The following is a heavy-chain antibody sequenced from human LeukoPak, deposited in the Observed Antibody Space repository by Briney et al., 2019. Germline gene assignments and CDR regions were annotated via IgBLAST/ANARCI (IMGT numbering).Heavy chain of an antibody. D-gene: IGHD1-1*01. J-gene: IGHJ4*02. Sequence: AGGSLRLSWAASGFTFSSYGMSWVRQAPGKGLEWVSSISGDGGYTYFADSVKGRFTISRDNSKNTLYLQMNSLRAEDTAVFYCAKGAPNWNFDYWGQGTLVTVSS. CDR2: ISGDGGYT. CDR3: AKGAPNWNFDY. V-gene: IGHV3-23*01. CDR1: GFTFSSYG.